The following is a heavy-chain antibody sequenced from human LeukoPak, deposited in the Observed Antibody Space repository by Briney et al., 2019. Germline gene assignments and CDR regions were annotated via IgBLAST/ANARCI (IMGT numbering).Heavy chain of an antibody. CDR2: LSYDGSDQ. CDR3: ARGYNYYDDYGYYFDY. V-gene: IGHV3-30*03. D-gene: IGHD3-22*01. J-gene: IGHJ4*02. Sequence: GGSLRLSCAASGFTVSSNYMSWVRQAPVKGLEWVATLSYDGSDQHYADSVKGRFTISRDTSKNTLFLEMNSLRTEDAAVYYCARGYNYYDDYGYYFDYWGRGTLVTVSS. CDR1: GFTVSSNY.